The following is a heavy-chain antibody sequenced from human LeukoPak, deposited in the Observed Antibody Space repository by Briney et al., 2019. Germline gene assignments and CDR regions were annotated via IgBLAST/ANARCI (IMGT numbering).Heavy chain of an antibody. CDR1: GGSITSGNYY. D-gene: IGHD6-13*01. V-gene: IGHV4-30-2*01. CDR2: IYHSGDT. CDR3: ARLIAADPQLDC. Sequence: PSEILSLTCTVSGGSITSGNYYWSWIRQAPGRGLGWIGYIYHSGDTYSNPSLKGRATVSMDRSKNQFSLNLRSVTAADTAVYYCARLIAADPQLDCWGQGTLVTVSS. J-gene: IGHJ4*02.